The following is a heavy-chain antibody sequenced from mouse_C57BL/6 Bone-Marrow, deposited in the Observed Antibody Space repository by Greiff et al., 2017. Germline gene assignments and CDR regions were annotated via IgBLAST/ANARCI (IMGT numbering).Heavy chain of an antibody. V-gene: IGHV1-61*01. CDR1: GYTFTSYW. CDR3: ARGVSSSWFAY. D-gene: IGHD1-1*01. J-gene: IGHJ3*01. Sequence: QVQLQQPGAELVRPGSSVKLSCKASGYTFTSYWMDWVKQRPGQGLEWIGNIYPSDSETHYNQKFKDKAILTVDKSSSTAYMQLSSLTSEDSAVYYCARGVSSSWFAYWGQGTLVTVSA. CDR2: IYPSDSET.